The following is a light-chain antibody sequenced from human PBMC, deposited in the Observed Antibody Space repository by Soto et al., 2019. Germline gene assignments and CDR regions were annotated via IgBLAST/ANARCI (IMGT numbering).Light chain of an antibody. CDR2: DAS. Sequence: EIVMTQSPATLSVSPGERAPLSCRASQSVSTKLAWYQQKPGQAPRILIYDASNRATGIPARFSGSGSGTDFTLTISSLEPEDFAVYYCQQRSNWPITFGQGTRLEIK. J-gene: IGKJ5*01. V-gene: IGKV3-11*01. CDR1: QSVSTK. CDR3: QQRSNWPIT.